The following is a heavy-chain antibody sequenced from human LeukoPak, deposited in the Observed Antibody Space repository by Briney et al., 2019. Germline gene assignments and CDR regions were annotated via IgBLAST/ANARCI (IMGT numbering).Heavy chain of an antibody. D-gene: IGHD3-22*01. CDR3: AKENYYDSSGYKSPFDP. V-gene: IGHV3-9*01. CDR2: ISWNSGSI. Sequence: GGSLRLSCAASGFTFDDYAMHWVRQAPGKGLEWVSGISWNSGSIGYADSVKGRFTISRVNAKNSLYLQMNSLRAEDTALYYCAKENYYDSSGYKSPFDPWGQGTLVTVSS. J-gene: IGHJ5*02. CDR1: GFTFDDYA.